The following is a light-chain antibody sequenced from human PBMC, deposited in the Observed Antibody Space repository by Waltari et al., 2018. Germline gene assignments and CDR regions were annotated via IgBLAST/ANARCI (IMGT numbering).Light chain of an antibody. CDR2: KAS. CDR1: QRISSW. J-gene: IGKJ1*01. CDR3: QQYNSYSRT. Sequence: DIQLTQSPSTLSASVGDRVTITCQAIQRISSWLAWYQQKPGKAPTLLIYKASSLESGVPSRFSGSGSGTEFPLTISSLQPDDFATYYGQQYNSYSRTFGQVTKVEIK. V-gene: IGKV1-5*03.